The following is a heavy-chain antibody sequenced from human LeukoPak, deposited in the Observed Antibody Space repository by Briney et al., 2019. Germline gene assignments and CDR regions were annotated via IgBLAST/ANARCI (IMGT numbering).Heavy chain of an antibody. J-gene: IGHJ5*02. CDR3: ARRPSGSGSYGFDP. Sequence: SETLSLTCTVSGGSISSYYWSWIRQPPGKGLEWLGYIYYSGSTNYNPSLKSRVTISVDTSKNQFSLKLSSVTAADTAVYYCARRPSGSGSYGFDPWGQETLVSVSS. D-gene: IGHD3-10*01. V-gene: IGHV4-59*01. CDR1: GGSISSYY. CDR2: IYYSGST.